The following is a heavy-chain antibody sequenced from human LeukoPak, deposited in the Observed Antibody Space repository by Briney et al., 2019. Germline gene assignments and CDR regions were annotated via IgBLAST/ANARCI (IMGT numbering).Heavy chain of an antibody. CDR2: IKQDGSEK. Sequence: GGSLRLSCAASGFTVSSNYMSWVRQAPGKGLEWVANIKQDGSEKYYVDSVKGRFTISRDNAKNSLYLQMNSLRAEDTAVYYCASHGSGSYLGYWGQGTLVTVSS. D-gene: IGHD3-10*01. CDR1: GFTVSSNY. V-gene: IGHV3-7*01. CDR3: ASHGSGSYLGY. J-gene: IGHJ4*02.